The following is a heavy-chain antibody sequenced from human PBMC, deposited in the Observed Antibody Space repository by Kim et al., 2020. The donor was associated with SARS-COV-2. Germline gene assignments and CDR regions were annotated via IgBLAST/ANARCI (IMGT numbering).Heavy chain of an antibody. CDR2: EK. J-gene: IGHJ4*02. V-gene: IGHV3-7*01. CDR3: ARVLWFGGTY. Sequence: EKYYVDSVKGRFTISRDNAKNSLYLQMNSLRAEDTAVYYCARVLWFGGTYWGQGTLVTVSS. D-gene: IGHD3-10*01.